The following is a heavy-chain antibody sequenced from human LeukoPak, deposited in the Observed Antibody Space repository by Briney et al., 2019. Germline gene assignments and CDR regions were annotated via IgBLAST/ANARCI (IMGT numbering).Heavy chain of an antibody. V-gene: IGHV1-69*05. CDR3: ARAQYRLLPDY. CDR1: GYTFTGYY. Sequence: GASVKVSCKASGYTFTGYYMHWVRQAPGQGLEWMGRIIPIFGTANYAQKFQGRVTITTDESTSTAYMELSSLRSEDTAVYYCARAQYRLLPDYWGQGTLVTVSS. J-gene: IGHJ4*02. D-gene: IGHD3-22*01. CDR2: IIPIFGTA.